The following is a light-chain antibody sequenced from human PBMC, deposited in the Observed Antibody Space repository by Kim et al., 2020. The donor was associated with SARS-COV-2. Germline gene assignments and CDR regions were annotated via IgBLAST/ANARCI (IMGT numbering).Light chain of an antibody. V-gene: IGLV3-1*01. J-gene: IGLJ2*01. CDR1: KLGEKY. CDR3: QAWDSRTVV. CDR2: ENS. Sequence: SVSPGQTASITCSGDKLGEKYACWYQQKPGQSPVLVMYENSDRPSGIPERFSGSNSGNTATLTISGTQAMDEADYYCQAWDSRTVVFGGGTQLTVL.